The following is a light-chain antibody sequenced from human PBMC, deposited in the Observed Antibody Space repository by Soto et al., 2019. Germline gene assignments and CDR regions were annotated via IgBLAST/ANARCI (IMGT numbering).Light chain of an antibody. CDR3: QQYGSSPVT. CDR1: QSVSSSY. V-gene: IGKV3-20*01. J-gene: IGKJ1*01. Sequence: EIVLTQSPGTLSLSPGERATLSCRASQSVSSSYLAWNQQKPGQAPRLLIYGASSRATGIPDRFSCSGSGTDFTLTISRLEPEDFAVYYCQQYGSSPVTFGQGTKLEIK. CDR2: GAS.